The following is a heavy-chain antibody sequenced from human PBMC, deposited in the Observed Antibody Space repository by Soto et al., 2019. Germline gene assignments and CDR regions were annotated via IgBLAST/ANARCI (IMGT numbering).Heavy chain of an antibody. V-gene: IGHV4-39*01. CDR2: IYYSGST. CDR1: GGSISSSSYY. Sequence: QLQLQESGPGLVKPSETLSLTCTVSGGSISSSSYYWGWIRQPPGKGLEWIGSIYYSGSTYYNPSLKSRVTISVDTSKNQFSLKLSSVTAADTAVYYCARQWSILEWLLPQYYYYYYGMDVWGQGTTVTVSS. CDR3: ARQWSILEWLLPQYYYYYYGMDV. D-gene: IGHD3-3*01. J-gene: IGHJ6*02.